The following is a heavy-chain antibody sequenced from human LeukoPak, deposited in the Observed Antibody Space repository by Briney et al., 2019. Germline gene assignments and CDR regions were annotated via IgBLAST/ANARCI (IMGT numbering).Heavy chain of an antibody. CDR3: ARVGYDFWSGYYYSGVDY. Sequence: PGRSLRLSCAASGFTFSSYAMHWVRQAPGKGLEWVAVISYDGSNKYYADSVKGRFTISRDNSKNTLYLQMNSLRAEDTAVYYCARVGYDFWSGYYYSGVDYWGQGTLVTVSS. J-gene: IGHJ4*02. CDR2: ISYDGSNK. CDR1: GFTFSSYA. D-gene: IGHD3-3*01. V-gene: IGHV3-30*04.